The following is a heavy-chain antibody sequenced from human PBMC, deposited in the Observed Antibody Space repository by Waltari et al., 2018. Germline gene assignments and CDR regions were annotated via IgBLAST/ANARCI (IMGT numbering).Heavy chain of an antibody. V-gene: IGHV3-48*03. CDR1: GFTFSSYE. Sequence: EVQLVESGGGLVQPGGSLRLSCAASGFTFSSYEMYWVGQAPGKGLEWVSYISSSGSTIYYADSVKGRFTISRDNAKNSLYLQMNSLRAEDTAVYYCAFRSGSYSGFDYWGQGTLVTVSS. J-gene: IGHJ4*02. D-gene: IGHD1-26*01. CDR3: AFRSGSYSGFDY. CDR2: ISSSGSTI.